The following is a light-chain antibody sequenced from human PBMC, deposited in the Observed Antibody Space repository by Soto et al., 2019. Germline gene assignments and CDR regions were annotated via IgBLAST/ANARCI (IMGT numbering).Light chain of an antibody. J-gene: IGKJ4*01. CDR3: QQYGSSLLT. Sequence: PGERATLSCRASQSVSSSFLAWYQQKPGQAPRLLIYGASSRATGIPDRFSGSGSGTDFTLTISRLEPEDVAVYYCQQYGSSLLTFGGGTKVEIK. CDR1: QSVSSSF. V-gene: IGKV3-20*01. CDR2: GAS.